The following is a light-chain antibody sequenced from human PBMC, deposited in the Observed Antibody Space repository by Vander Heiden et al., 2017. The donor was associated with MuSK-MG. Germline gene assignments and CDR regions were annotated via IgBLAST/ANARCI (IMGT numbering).Light chain of an antibody. CDR1: SSDVGGYKY. CDR3: CSYAGSYTSYV. J-gene: IGLJ1*01. CDR2: DVS. V-gene: IGLV2-11*01. Sequence: QSALTQPRSVSRSPGQSVTISCTGTSSDVGGYKYVSWYQQHPGKAPKLMIYDVSKRPSGVPDRFSGSKSGNTASLTISGLQAEDEADYYCCSYAGSYTSYVFGTGTKVTVL.